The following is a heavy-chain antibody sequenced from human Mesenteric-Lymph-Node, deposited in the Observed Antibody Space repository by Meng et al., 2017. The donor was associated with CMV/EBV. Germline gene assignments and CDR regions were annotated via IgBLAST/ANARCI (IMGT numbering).Heavy chain of an antibody. J-gene: IGHJ6*02. CDR1: GFTFSSYA. Sequence: GESLKISCAASGFTFSSYAMHWVRQAPGKGLEWVAFIRYDDKKYYADPVKGRFTISRDNSNNTLYLQMNSLRAGDTALYYCAKDSVAGIGPDSYYYYGMDVWGQGTTVTVSS. CDR2: IRYDDKK. V-gene: IGHV3-30*02. CDR3: AKDSVAGIGPDSYYYYGMDV. D-gene: IGHD6-19*01.